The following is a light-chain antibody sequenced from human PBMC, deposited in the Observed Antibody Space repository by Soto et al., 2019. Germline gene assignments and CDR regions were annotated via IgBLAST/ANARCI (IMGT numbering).Light chain of an antibody. V-gene: IGKV1-33*01. CDR1: QDISNY. Sequence: DIQMTQSPSSLSASVGDRVTITCQASQDISNYLNWYQQKPGKAPKLLIYDASNLETGVPSRFXRSGFGTDFTFTISSLQPEDIATYYCQQYDNLPLFTFGPGTKVDIK. CDR2: DAS. CDR3: QQYDNLPLFT. J-gene: IGKJ3*01.